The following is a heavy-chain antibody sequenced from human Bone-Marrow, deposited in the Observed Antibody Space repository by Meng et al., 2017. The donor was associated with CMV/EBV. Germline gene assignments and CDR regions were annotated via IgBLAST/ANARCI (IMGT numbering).Heavy chain of an antibody. V-gene: IGHV4-31*02. J-gene: IGHJ4*02. CDR3: AIRSMVVSRGGIDY. CDR1: GGSISSGGYY. D-gene: IGHD4-23*01. Sequence: SGGSISSGGYYWTLIRQHPGKGLECIGYIYYTGNTYYTPSLRSRVTMSVDTSKNQFSLRVTSVTAADTAVYYCAIRSMVVSRGGIDYWGQGTLVTVSS. CDR2: IYYTGNT.